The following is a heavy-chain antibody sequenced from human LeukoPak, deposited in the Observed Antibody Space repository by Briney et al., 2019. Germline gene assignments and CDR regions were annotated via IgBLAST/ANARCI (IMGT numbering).Heavy chain of an antibody. CDR2: ISGSGGST. J-gene: IGHJ4*02. CDR3: AKGVHSWMVRGVLFDY. CDR1: GFTFSSYA. D-gene: IGHD3-10*01. Sequence: GGSLRLSCAASGFTFSSYAMSWVRQAPGKGLEWVSAISGSGGSTYYADSVKGRFTISRDNSKNTLYLQMNSLRAEDTAVYYCAKGVHSWMVRGVLFDYWGQGTLVTVSS. V-gene: IGHV3-23*01.